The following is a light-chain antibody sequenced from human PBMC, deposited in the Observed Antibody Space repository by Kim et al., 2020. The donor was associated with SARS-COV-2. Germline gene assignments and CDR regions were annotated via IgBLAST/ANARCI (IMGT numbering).Light chain of an antibody. CDR3: QQRDSGPLT. V-gene: IGKV3-11*01. J-gene: IGKJ4*01. CDR2: DAT. Sequence: EIVLTQSPATLSLSPGERATLSCRASQSISSFLAWYQQKPGQAPRLLIHDATTRATGIPARFSGSGSGTDFTLTISSLEPEDFAVYYCQQRDSGPLTFGGGTKVDIK. CDR1: QSISSF.